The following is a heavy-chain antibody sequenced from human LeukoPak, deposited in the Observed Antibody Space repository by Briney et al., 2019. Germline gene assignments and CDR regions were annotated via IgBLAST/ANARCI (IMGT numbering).Heavy chain of an antibody. Sequence: GGSLRLSRAASGFTFSSYSMNWVRQAPGKGLGWVSSITSSSSYIYNADSAKGRFTISRDNAKNSLYLQMNSLKTEETDVYYCATKAMGSDTAMEDDAFDIWGQGKMVTVSS. CDR3: ATKAMGSDTAMEDDAFDI. V-gene: IGHV3-21*03. J-gene: IGHJ3*02. D-gene: IGHD5-18*01. CDR2: ITSSSSYI. CDR1: GFTFSSYS.